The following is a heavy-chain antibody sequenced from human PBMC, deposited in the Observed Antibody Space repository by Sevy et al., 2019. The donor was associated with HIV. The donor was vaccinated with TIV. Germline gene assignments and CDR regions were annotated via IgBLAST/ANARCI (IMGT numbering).Heavy chain of an antibody. V-gene: IGHV1-18*01. D-gene: IGHD3-22*01. Sequence: ASVKVSCKASGYTFTKYGISWVRQAPGQGLEWMGWISAYNDNTNYEQKLQGRVTMTTDTSTNTAYMELRSLRSDDTAVYYCARDRNNYDSTGYPKGVDVWGQGTTVTVSS. CDR1: GYTFTKYG. J-gene: IGHJ6*02. CDR3: ARDRNNYDSTGYPKGVDV. CDR2: ISAYNDNT.